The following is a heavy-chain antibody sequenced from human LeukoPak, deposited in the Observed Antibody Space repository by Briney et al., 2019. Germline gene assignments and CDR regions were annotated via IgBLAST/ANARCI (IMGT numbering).Heavy chain of an antibody. J-gene: IGHJ4*02. V-gene: IGHV1-2*06. Sequence: ASVKVSCKASGYTFTDYYIHWVRQAPGQGLEWMGRINPNSGGTNYAQKFQGRVTMTRDTSISTAYMELSRLSSDDTAVYYCAASRDRIAAAGRDEFDYWGQGTLVTVSS. CDR1: GYTFTDYY. CDR3: AASRDRIAAAGRDEFDY. CDR2: INPNSGGT. D-gene: IGHD6-13*01.